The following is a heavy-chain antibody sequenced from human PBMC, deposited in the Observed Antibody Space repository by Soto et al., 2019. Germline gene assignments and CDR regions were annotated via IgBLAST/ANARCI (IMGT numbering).Heavy chain of an antibody. V-gene: IGHV6-1*01. CDR1: GDSVSSNSTA. J-gene: IGHJ4*01. D-gene: IGHD3-22*01. Sequence: SQTLSLTCAISGDSVSSNSTARNWIRQSPSRGLEWLGRTYYRSKWYNDYPLSVKSRIIINPDTSKNQFSLQLNSVTPEDTAVYYCARDRTYYYDASGYYAPYYFDSWGPGTLVTVSS. CDR2: TYYRSKWYN. CDR3: ARDRTYYYDASGYYAPYYFDS.